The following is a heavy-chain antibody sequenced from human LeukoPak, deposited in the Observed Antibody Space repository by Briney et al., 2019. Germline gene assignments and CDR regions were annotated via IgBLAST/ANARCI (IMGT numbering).Heavy chain of an antibody. J-gene: IGHJ4*02. CDR3: ARALDPLYYFDY. CDR1: GFTFSSYD. V-gene: IGHV3-13*01. CDR2: IGSAGDT. Sequence: GGSLRLSCAASGFTFSSYDMHWVRQATGKGLEWVSVIGSAGDTYYPGSVKGRFTVSRENGKNSLYLQMNSLRAEDTAVYYCARALDPLYYFDYWGQGTLVTVSS.